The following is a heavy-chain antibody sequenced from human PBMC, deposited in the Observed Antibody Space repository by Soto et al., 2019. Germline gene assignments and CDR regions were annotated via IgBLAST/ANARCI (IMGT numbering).Heavy chain of an antibody. CDR3: ARGRGSSWYEDYFDY. J-gene: IGHJ4*02. CDR2: INPNSGGT. D-gene: IGHD6-13*01. V-gene: IGHV1-2*02. Sequence: SVKVSCQASGYTFTGYYMHWVRQAPVQGLEWMGWINPNSGGTNYAQKFQGRVTMTRDTSISTAYMELSRLRSDDTAVYYCARGRGSSWYEDYFDYWGQGTLVTVSS. CDR1: GYTFTGYY.